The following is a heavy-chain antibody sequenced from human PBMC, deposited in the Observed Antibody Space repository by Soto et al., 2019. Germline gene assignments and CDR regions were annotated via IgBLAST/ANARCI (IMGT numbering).Heavy chain of an antibody. CDR1: GGTFSSYA. CDR2: IIPIFGTA. Sequence: QVQLVQSGAEVKKPGSSVKVSCKASGGTFSSYAISWVRQAPGQGLEWMGGIIPIFGTANYAQKFQGRVTITADKSTSTAYMELSSLRSEDTAVYYCARDFRHNYYDSSGYSDYWGQGTLVTVSS. D-gene: IGHD3-22*01. J-gene: IGHJ4*02. CDR3: ARDFRHNYYDSSGYSDY. V-gene: IGHV1-69*06.